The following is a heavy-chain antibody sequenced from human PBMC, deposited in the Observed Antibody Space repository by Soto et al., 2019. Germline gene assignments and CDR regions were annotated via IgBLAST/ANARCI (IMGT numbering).Heavy chain of an antibody. CDR3: ARERSGHTDY. CDR2: MNPNSGNT. CDR1: GYTFTNFG. D-gene: IGHD3-3*01. Sequence: EASVKVSCKASGYTFTNFGISWVRQATGQGLEWMGWMNPNSGNTGYAQKFQGRVTMTRNTSISTAYMELSSLRSEDTAVYYCARERSGHTDYWGQGTLVTV. J-gene: IGHJ4*02. V-gene: IGHV1-8*01.